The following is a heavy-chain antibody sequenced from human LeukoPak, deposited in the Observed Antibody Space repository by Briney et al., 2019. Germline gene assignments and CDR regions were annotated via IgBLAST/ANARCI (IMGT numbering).Heavy chain of an antibody. CDR2: IKQDGSKK. CDR1: GFPFSSYW. V-gene: IGHV3-7*04. CDR3: TRVGYIDEGIDY. J-gene: IGHJ4*02. D-gene: IGHD5-24*01. Sequence: GGSLSLSCVASGFPFSSYWMTWVRQAAEKGLEWVANIKQDGSKKSYVDSVKGRFTISRDNAKNSLYLQMNSLRAEDTAIYYCTRVGYIDEGIDYWGQGTLVTVSS.